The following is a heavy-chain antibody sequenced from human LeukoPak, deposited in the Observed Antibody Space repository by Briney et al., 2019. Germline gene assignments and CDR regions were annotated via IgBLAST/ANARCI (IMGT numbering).Heavy chain of an antibody. D-gene: IGHD6-13*01. CDR2: ISSSSSYI. J-gene: IGHJ4*02. V-gene: IGHV3-21*01. CDR1: GFTFSSYS. Sequence: GGSLRLSCAASGFTFSSYSMNWVRQAPGRGLDWVSSISSSSSYIYYADSVKGRFTISRDNAKNSLYLQMNSLKVEDTAVYYCAGDSSNWNIDYWGQGTPVTVSS. CDR3: AGDSSNWNIDY.